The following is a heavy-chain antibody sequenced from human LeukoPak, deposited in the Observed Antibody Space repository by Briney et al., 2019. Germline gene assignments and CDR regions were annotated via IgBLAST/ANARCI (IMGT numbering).Heavy chain of an antibody. CDR2: IYHSGST. V-gene: IGHV4-30-2*01. D-gene: IGHD3-10*01. CDR3: ARGGVWFGELLLAFDI. J-gene: IGHJ3*02. CDR1: GGSISSGGYS. Sequence: PSQTLSLTCAVSGGSISSGGYSWSWIRQPPGKGLEWIGYIYHSGSTYYNPSLKSRVTISVDRSKNQFSLKLSSVTAADTAVYYCARGGVWFGELLLAFDIWGQGTMVTVSS.